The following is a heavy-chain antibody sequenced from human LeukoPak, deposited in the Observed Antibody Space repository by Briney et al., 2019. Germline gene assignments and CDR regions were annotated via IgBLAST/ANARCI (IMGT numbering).Heavy chain of an antibody. J-gene: IGHJ5*02. D-gene: IGHD2-8*01. V-gene: IGHV4-39*07. Sequence: PSETLSLTCTVSGGSISDSDYYWSWIRQPPGKGLEWLGNIYYTGSASYNPSLKSRVTFSVDTFKNQFSLHLSSVTAADTAVYYCARENYCTNGVCWAFDPWGGGTLVTVSS. CDR1: GGSISDSDYY. CDR3: ARENYCTNGVCWAFDP. CDR2: IYYTGSA.